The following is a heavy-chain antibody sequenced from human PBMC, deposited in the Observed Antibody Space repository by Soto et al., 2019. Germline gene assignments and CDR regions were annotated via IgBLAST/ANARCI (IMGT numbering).Heavy chain of an antibody. Sequence: QITLKESGPTLVKPTQTLTLTCTFSGFSLSTSGVGVGWIRQPPGKALEWLALIYWDDDKRYSPSLKSRLTITKDTSKNQVVLTKTNMDPVDTATYYCARRQTYCGGNCYSGFDYWGQGTLVTVSS. J-gene: IGHJ4*02. CDR2: IYWDDDK. CDR1: GFSLSTSGVG. D-gene: IGHD2-21*02. CDR3: ARRQTYCGGNCYSGFDY. V-gene: IGHV2-5*02.